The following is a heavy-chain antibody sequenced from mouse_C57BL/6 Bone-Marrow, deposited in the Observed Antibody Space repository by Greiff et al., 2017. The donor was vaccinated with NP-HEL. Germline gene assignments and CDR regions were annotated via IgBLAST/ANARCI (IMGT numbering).Heavy chain of an antibody. J-gene: IGHJ3*01. CDR1: GYTFTSYW. CDR3: AMPLYYYGSSFFAY. D-gene: IGHD1-1*01. CDR2: IHPSVSDT. V-gene: IGHV1-74*01. Sequence: QVQLQQPGAELVKPGASVKVSCKASGYTFTSYWMHWVKQRPGQGLEWIGRIHPSVSDTNYNQKFKGKATLTVDKSSSTAYMQLSSLTSEDSAVYYCAMPLYYYGSSFFAYWGQGTLVTVSA.